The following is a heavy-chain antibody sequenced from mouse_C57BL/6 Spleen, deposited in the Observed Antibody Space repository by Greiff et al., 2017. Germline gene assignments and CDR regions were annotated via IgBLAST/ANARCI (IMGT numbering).Heavy chain of an antibody. J-gene: IGHJ2*01. D-gene: IGHD1-1*01. Sequence: VQLQQPGAELVMPGASVKLSCKASGYTFTSYWMHWVKQRPGQGLEWIGEIDPSDSYTNYNQKFKGKSTLTVDKSSSTAYMQLSSLTSEDSAVYYCARSGSPFDYWGKGTTLTVSS. CDR1: GYTFTSYW. CDR3: ARSGSPFDY. V-gene: IGHV1-69*01. CDR2: IDPSDSYT.